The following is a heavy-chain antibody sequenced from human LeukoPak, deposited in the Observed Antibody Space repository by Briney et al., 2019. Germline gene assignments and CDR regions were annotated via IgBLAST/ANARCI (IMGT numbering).Heavy chain of an antibody. Sequence: GGSLRLSCAASGFTFSSYAMSWVRQAPGKGLEWVSAISGSGGSTYYADSVKGRLTISRDNSKNTLYLQMNSLRAEDTAVYYCARNAFGENWFDPWGQGTLVTVSS. CDR2: ISGSGGST. D-gene: IGHD3-10*01. CDR3: ARNAFGENWFDP. CDR1: GFTFSSYA. V-gene: IGHV3-23*01. J-gene: IGHJ5*02.